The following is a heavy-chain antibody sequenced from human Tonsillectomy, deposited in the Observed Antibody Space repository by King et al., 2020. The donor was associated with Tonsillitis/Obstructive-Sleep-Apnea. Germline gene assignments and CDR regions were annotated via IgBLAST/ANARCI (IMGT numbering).Heavy chain of an antibody. CDR1: GGSISSYY. Sequence: QLQESGPGLVKPSETLSLTCTVSGGSISSYYRSWIRQPPGKGLEWIGYIYYSGSTNYNPSLKSRVTISVDTSKNQFSLKLSSVTAADTAVYYCARSRRKANWFDPWGQGTLVTVSS. CDR3: ARSRRKANWFDP. CDR2: IYYSGST. V-gene: IGHV4-59*01. J-gene: IGHJ5*02.